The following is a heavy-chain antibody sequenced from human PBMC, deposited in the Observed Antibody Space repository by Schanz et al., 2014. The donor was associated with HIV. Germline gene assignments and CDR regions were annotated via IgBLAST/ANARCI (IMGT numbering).Heavy chain of an antibody. CDR2: TIPVFGTT. CDR3: ARGECDFWSGYCPHFHYSDLDV. D-gene: IGHD3-3*01. V-gene: IGHV1-69*06. CDR1: GGTFMTYA. J-gene: IGHJ6*02. Sequence: QVQLVQSGAEVKKPGSSVKVSCKASGGTFMTYAISWVRQAPGQGLEWMGGTIPVFGTTNYAQKFQGRVTITADKSTSTAYMELSSLRSEDTAVYYCARGECDFWSGYCPHFHYSDLDVWGPGTSVTVS.